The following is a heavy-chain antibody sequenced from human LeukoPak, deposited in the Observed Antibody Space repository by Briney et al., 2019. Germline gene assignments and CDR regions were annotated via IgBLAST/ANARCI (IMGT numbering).Heavy chain of an antibody. CDR1: GFTFSSCG. CDR2: TGPTGTGR. V-gene: IGHV3-21*01. J-gene: IGHJ4*02. CDR3: ATETIGRHYDY. D-gene: IGHD1-14*01. Sequence: GGSLRLSCAASGFTFSSCGFNWVRQAPGKGLEWAASTGPTGTGRYYAVSVRGRFTISRDNAKNSMYLQMDSLRDEDTAVYYCATETIGRHYDYWGQGTLLTVSS.